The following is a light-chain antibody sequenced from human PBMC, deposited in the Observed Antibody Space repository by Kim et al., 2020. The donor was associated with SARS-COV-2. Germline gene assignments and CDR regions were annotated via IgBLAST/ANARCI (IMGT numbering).Light chain of an antibody. J-gene: IGKJ2*01. CDR1: QRVSSN. CDR2: GAS. CDR3: QKYNNGPYT. V-gene: IGKV3-15*01. Sequence: VSDRERGSRACQASQRVSSNSAWDRQKAGQAPRLFMDGASTRATGNPDRVSGSESGKEFTLTISSLQSEDLAVYYCQKYNNGPYTFGQGTKLEI.